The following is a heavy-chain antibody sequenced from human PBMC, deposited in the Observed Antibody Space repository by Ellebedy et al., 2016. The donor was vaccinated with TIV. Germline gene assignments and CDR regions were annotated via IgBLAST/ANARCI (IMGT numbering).Heavy chain of an antibody. CDR2: IINTGGTT. CDR3: AKDQVAGDGRWVFDS. D-gene: IGHD5-24*01. Sequence: GESLKISCAASGFTFSSFSMSWVRQAPGKGLAWVSSIINTGGTTYYADSVEGRFIISRDNSKKTLYLQMNSLRAEDTAVYYCAKDQVAGDGRWVFDSWGQGTVVTVSS. J-gene: IGHJ3*01. V-gene: IGHV3-23*01. CDR1: GFTFSSFS.